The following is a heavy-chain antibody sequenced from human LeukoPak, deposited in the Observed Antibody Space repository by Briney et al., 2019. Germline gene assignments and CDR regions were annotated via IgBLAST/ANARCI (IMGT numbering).Heavy chain of an antibody. D-gene: IGHD3-3*01. V-gene: IGHV3-30-3*01. CDR3: AGGVGVVIGGDFDY. CDR2: ISYDGSNK. CDR1: GFTFSSYA. Sequence: GGSLRLSCAASGFTFSSYAMHWVRQAPGKGLEWVAVISYDGSNKYYADSVKGRFTISRDNSKNTLYLQMNSLRAEDTAVYYCAGGVGVVIGGDFDYWGQGTLVTVSS. J-gene: IGHJ4*02.